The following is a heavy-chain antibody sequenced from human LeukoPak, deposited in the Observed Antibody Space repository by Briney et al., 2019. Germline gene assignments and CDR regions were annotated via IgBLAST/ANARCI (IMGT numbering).Heavy chain of an antibody. V-gene: IGHV3-30*03. Sequence: PGGSLRLSCGASGFTFSSYGMHWVRQAPGTGPEWVTIISYDGANKYYADSVKGRFIISRDNSKNTLYLQMNSLRAEDTAVYYCARPPSHYDFWSGPSLYYMDVWGKGTTVTVSS. CDR1: GFTFSSYG. CDR3: ARPPSHYDFWSGPSLYYMDV. J-gene: IGHJ6*03. CDR2: ISYDGANK. D-gene: IGHD3-3*01.